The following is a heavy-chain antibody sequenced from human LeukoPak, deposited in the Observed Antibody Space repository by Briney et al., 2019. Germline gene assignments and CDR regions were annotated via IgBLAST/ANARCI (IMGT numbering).Heavy chain of an antibody. D-gene: IGHD3-10*01. Sequence: GGSLRLSCAASGFTLSSYAMSWVRQGPGKGLEWVSSISGRDDSTYYADSVKGRFTISRDNSKNTLYLQMNSLRAEDTAVYYCAKDGLWFGTDYYYYYMDVWGKGTTVTISS. J-gene: IGHJ6*03. CDR3: AKDGLWFGTDYYYYYMDV. CDR1: GFTLSSYA. CDR2: ISGRDDST. V-gene: IGHV3-23*01.